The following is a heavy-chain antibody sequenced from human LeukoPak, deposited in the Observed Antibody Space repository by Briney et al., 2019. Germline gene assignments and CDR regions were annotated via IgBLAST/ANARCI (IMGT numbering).Heavy chain of an antibody. CDR1: GFTFSSYG. CDR2: IKQDGREK. J-gene: IGHJ3*02. D-gene: IGHD3-22*01. CDR3: ASQDYYDSSGYYYVGAFDI. Sequence: PGGSLRLSCAASGFTFSSYGMSWVRQAPGKGLEWVANIKQDGREKYYVDSVKGRFTISRDNAKNSLYLQMNSLRAEDTAVYYCASQDYYDSSGYYYVGAFDIWGQGTMVTVSS. V-gene: IGHV3-7*03.